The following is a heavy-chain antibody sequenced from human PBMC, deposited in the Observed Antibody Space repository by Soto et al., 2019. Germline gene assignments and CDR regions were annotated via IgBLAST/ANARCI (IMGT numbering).Heavy chain of an antibody. J-gene: IGHJ4*02. Sequence: QVLLVQSGAEVKKPGASVKVSCKASGYSFTSYYMHWVRQAPGQGLEWMGVSTPSGGSTNHAQEFQGRVTMTRDTSTRTIYMELSSLRSEDTAVYYCARDVEMATITGGGTFDYWGQGTPVTVSS. D-gene: IGHD5-12*01. CDR2: STPSGGST. CDR3: ARDVEMATITGGGTFDY. V-gene: IGHV1-46*01. CDR1: GYSFTSYY.